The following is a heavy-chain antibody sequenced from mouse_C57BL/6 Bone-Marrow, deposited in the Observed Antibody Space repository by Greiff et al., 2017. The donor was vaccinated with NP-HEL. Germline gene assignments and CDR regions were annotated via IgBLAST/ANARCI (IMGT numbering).Heavy chain of an antibody. CDR1: GFNIKDDY. J-gene: IGHJ2*01. V-gene: IGHV14-4*01. CDR3: TPVTGTGVN. D-gene: IGHD4-1*01. CDR2: IDPESGDT. Sequence: VHVKQSGAELVRPGASVKLSCTASGFNIKDDYMHWVKQRPEQGLEWIGWIDPESGDTEYASKFQGKATITADTSSNTAYLQLSSLTSEDTAVYYCTPVTGTGVNGGQGTTLTVSS.